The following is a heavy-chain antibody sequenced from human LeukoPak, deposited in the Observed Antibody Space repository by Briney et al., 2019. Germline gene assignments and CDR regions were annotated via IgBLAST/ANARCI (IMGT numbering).Heavy chain of an antibody. CDR2: ISSGSSYI. CDR1: GFSFSRYN. Sequence: GGSLRLSCAASGFSFSRYNMNWVRRGPGKGLEWVSSISSGSSYIYYIDSVKGRFTISRDNSKNTLYLQMNSLRAEDTAVYYCASPDYYDSSGEAFQHWGQGTLVTVSS. J-gene: IGHJ1*01. D-gene: IGHD3-22*01. CDR3: ASPDYYDSSGEAFQH. V-gene: IGHV3-21*01.